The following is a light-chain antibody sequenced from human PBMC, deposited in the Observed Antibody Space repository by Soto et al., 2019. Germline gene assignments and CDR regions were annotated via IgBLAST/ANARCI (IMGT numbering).Light chain of an antibody. CDR2: AAS. V-gene: IGKV3-20*01. CDR3: HQYDGSPPYT. J-gene: IGKJ2*01. Sequence: EIGLTQSPGTLSLSPGDRATLSCRASQIVASTSFAWYQQSPGQAPRLLIYAASTRASDVPDRFSGSGSGTDFTLSISRLEPEDFAVYYCHQYDGSPPYTFGQGTRLEIK. CDR1: QIVASTS.